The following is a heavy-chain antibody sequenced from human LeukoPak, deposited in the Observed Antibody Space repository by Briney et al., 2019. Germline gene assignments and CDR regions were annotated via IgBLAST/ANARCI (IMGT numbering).Heavy chain of an antibody. J-gene: IGHJ4*02. CDR1: GFTFSSHW. CDR3: ATGRAAHLFDY. Sequence: GGSLRLSCAASGFTFSSHWMILVRQAPGKGLEWVANVKQDGSEEYYVDSVKGRFTISRVNAKNSLYLQMNSLRVEDTAVYYCATGRAAHLFDYWGQGTLVTVSS. V-gene: IGHV3-7*01. D-gene: IGHD6-6*01. CDR2: VKQDGSEE.